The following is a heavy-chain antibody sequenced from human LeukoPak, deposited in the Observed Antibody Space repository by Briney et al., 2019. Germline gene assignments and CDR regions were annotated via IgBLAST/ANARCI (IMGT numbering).Heavy chain of an antibody. CDR1: GFTFRNYC. D-gene: IGHD2-2*01. J-gene: IGHJ4*02. CDR3: GKFSRTVLNY. Sequence: GGSLRLSCVASGFTFRNYCMSWARQAPGKGLEWVSNTSPDGGDKKYADSVKGRFTISRDKAKSSLYLPMNSLRVEDTGVYFCGKFSRTVLNYWGRGTLVTVFS. V-gene: IGHV3-7*01. CDR2: TSPDGGDK.